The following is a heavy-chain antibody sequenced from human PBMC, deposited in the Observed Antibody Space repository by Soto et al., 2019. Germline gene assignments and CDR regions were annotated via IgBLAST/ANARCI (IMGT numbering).Heavy chain of an antibody. D-gene: IGHD1-1*01. J-gene: IGHJ6*02. CDR2: IITYCGAA. V-gene: IGHV1-69*01. Sequence: QAQLVQSGAEVRKPGSSVRVACKASGDKFSTYAINWVRQVPGQGLEWLGGIITYCGAATYAQKFQGRVTITADESATTAYMELSSLRSEDTAVYYCARGGKERCRGSGMDVWGQGATVTVSS. CDR3: ARGGKERCRGSGMDV. CDR1: GDKFSTYA.